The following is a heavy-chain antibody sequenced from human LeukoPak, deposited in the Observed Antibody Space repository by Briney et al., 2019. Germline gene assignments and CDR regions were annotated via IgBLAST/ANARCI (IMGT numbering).Heavy chain of an antibody. CDR3: AREGDGSDNAFDI. V-gene: IGHV1-2*02. CDR1: GYTFTGYY. J-gene: IGHJ3*02. CDR2: ISPNSGGT. Sequence: GASVKVSCKASGYTFTGYYIHWVRQAPGQGLEWMGWISPNSGGTNYAQKFQGRVTMTRDTSISTAYMELSRLRSDDTAVYYCAREGDGSDNAFDIWGQGTMVTVSS. D-gene: IGHD5-12*01.